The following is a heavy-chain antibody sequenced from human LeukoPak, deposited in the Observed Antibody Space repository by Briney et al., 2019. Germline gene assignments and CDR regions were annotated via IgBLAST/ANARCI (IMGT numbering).Heavy chain of an antibody. CDR3: ARGFRNLVLRYFDWLKGYYMDV. CDR2: INPNSGGT. D-gene: IGHD3-9*01. CDR1: GYTFTGYY. J-gene: IGHJ6*03. V-gene: IGHV1-2*02. Sequence: GASVKVSCKASGYTFTGYYMHWVRQAPGQGLEWMGRINPNSGGTNYEQKFQGRVSMTRDTSIRTAFMELSSLRSDDTAVYYCARGFRNLVLRYFDWLKGYYMDVWGKGTTVTISS.